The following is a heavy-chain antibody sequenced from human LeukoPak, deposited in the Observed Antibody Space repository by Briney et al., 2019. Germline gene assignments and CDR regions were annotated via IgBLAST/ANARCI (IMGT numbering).Heavy chain of an antibody. CDR3: ARDSVAGTSSDVAHFDY. J-gene: IGHJ4*02. CDR1: GFTFRSYA. Sequence: HPGGSLRLSCAASGFTFRSYAMTWVRQAPGKGLEWVSSISGSGSGIYYADSVKGRLTISRDSSNNTLYLQMNSLRAEDTAVYYCARDSVAGTSSDVAHFDYWGQGTLVTVSS. D-gene: IGHD6-19*01. CDR2: ISGSGSGI. V-gene: IGHV3-23*01.